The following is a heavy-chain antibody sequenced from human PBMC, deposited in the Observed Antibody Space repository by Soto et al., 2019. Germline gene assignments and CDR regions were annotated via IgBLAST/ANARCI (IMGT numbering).Heavy chain of an antibody. CDR2: IYSGGST. V-gene: IGHV3-66*01. CDR1: GFTVSSNY. D-gene: IGHD3-10*01. Sequence: GGSLRLSCAASGFTVSSNYMSWVRQAPGKGLEWVSVIYSGGSTYYADSVKGRFTISRDNSKNTLYLQMNSLRAEDTAVYYCARDEGITMVRGVIMYAFDIWGQGTMVTVSS. CDR3: ARDEGITMVRGVIMYAFDI. J-gene: IGHJ3*02.